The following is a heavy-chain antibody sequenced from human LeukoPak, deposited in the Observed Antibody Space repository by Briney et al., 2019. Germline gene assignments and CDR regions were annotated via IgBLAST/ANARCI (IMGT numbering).Heavy chain of an antibody. CDR1: GFTLSRYS. Sequence: PGGSLRLSCAASGFTLSRYSMNWVRQAPGKGLEWVSSIISSSSYIYYADSVKGRFTISRDNAKNSLYLQMNSLRAEDTAVYYCARDRVDVTIFGVVAVNDYWGQGTLVTVSS. D-gene: IGHD3-3*01. V-gene: IGHV3-21*01. CDR3: ARDRVDVTIFGVVAVNDY. J-gene: IGHJ4*02. CDR2: IISSSSYI.